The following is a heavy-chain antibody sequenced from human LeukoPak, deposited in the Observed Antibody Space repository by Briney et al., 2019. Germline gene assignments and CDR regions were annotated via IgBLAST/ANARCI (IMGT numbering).Heavy chain of an antibody. CDR1: GGSISSYY. D-gene: IGHD3-10*01. CDR2: LYYSGST. CDR3: ARGEGRYSHFDY. J-gene: IGHJ4*02. V-gene: IGHV4-59*01. Sequence: KPSETLSLTCTVSGGSISSYYWSWIRQPPGKGLEWIGYLYYSGSTNYNPSLKSRVTISVDTSKNQFSLKLSPVTAADTAVYYCARGEGRYSHFDYWGLGTLVTVSS.